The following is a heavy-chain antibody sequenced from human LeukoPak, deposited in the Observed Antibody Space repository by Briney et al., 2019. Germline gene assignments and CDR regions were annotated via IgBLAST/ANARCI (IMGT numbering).Heavy chain of an antibody. V-gene: IGHV3-30*03. Sequence: GGSLRLSCAASGFTFSSYSMNWVRQAPGKGLEWVAVISYDGSYKYYADSVKGRFTISRDNSKNTLYVQMNSLRAEDTTVYYCAGNHYYGSGSCFWGQGTLVTVSS. J-gene: IGHJ4*02. D-gene: IGHD3-10*01. CDR2: ISYDGSYK. CDR1: GFTFSSYS. CDR3: AGNHYYGSGSCF.